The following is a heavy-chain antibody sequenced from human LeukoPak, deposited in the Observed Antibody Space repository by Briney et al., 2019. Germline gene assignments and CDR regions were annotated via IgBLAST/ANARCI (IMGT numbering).Heavy chain of an antibody. D-gene: IGHD3-9*01. CDR3: VRDFDWGPDY. Sequence: VASVKVSCVASGFTFTDHYLHWVRQVPGQGLEWMGWINGKSGATFYAQKFQDRITVTRDTSISTMYLEVNRLTTDDTAVYYCVRDFDWGPDYWGQGTLVAVPS. J-gene: IGHJ4*02. V-gene: IGHV1-2*02. CDR1: GFTFTDHY. CDR2: INGKSGAT.